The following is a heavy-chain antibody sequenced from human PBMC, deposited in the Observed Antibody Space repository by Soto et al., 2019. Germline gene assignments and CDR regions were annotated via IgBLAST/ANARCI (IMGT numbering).Heavy chain of an antibody. D-gene: IGHD5-12*01. CDR3: ETPGYMSGGHGAI. CDR2: LLPIFGSP. CDR1: GGAFSSSA. J-gene: IGHJ3*02. V-gene: IGHV1-69*14. Sequence: QVEPVQSGAAVKIPGSSVTVSCKASGGAFSSSAIRWVRQAPGQGLEWMGGLLPIFGSPNYAEALHGRVTITADKSTSTADMDLRSLRSWDTAMYYCETPGYMSGGHGAIWGQGTMVSVSS.